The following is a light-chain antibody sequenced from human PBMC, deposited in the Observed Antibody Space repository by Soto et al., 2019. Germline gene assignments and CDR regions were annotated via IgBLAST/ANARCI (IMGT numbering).Light chain of an antibody. Sequence: QSALTQPASLSGSPGQSITISCTGTSSDIGAYDYVSWFQQHPGKAPKLMIYAVSDRPSGISSCFYGYKYGNTASLTISGLQTEDEADYYCSSYTRSSTIFGTGTKVTVL. CDR2: AVS. V-gene: IGLV2-14*01. CDR1: SSDIGAYDY. J-gene: IGLJ1*01. CDR3: SSYTRSSTI.